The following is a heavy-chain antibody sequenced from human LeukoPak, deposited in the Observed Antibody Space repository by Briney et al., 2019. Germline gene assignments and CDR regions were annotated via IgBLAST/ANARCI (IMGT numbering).Heavy chain of an antibody. CDR2: IDYSSNYI. Sequence: GGSLRLSCAASGFTFSSYSLNWVRQAPGKGLEWVSSIDYSSNYIYYTDSVKGRFTISRDNSKNTLYLQMDSLRAEDMAVYYCARVAVAGTGRLDYWGQGTLVTVSS. J-gene: IGHJ4*02. D-gene: IGHD6-19*01. CDR3: ARVAVAGTGRLDY. V-gene: IGHV3-21*01. CDR1: GFTFSSYS.